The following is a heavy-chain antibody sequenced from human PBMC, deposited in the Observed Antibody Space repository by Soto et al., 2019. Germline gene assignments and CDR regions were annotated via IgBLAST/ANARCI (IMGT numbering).Heavy chain of an antibody. CDR3: AKGIRGVIYYYDMDV. CDR2: MSGSGGST. J-gene: IGHJ6*02. D-gene: IGHD3-10*01. CDR1: GFTFRSCA. V-gene: IGHV3-23*01. Sequence: PGGSLRLSCAASGFTFRSCAMGWVRQAPGKGLEWVSGMSGSGGSTYYADSVKGRFTISRESSKNTLYLQMKSLRAEDTAVYYCAKGIRGVIYYYDMDVWGQGTTVTVSS.